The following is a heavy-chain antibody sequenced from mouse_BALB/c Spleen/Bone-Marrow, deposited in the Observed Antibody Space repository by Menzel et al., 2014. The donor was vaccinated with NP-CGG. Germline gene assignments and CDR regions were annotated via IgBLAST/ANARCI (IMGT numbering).Heavy chain of an antibody. CDR3: ARYGNYFDY. CDR1: GISITTGNYR. V-gene: IGHV3-5*02. CDR2: IYYSGTI. Sequence: EVKLVESGPSLVKPSQTMSLTCTVTGISITTGNYRWSWIRQFPGNKLEWIGYIYYSGTITYNPSLTSRTTITRDTSKNQFFLEMNSLTAEDTATYYCARYGNYFDYWGQGTTLTVSS. J-gene: IGHJ2*01. D-gene: IGHD2-1*01.